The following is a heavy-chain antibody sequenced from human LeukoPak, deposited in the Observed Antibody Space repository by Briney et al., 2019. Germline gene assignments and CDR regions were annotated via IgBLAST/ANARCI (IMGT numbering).Heavy chain of an antibody. CDR3: ARGGWSGYSYGLGDSFDY. V-gene: IGHV1-46*01. Sequence: GASVKVSCKASGYTFTSYYMHWVRQAPGQGLEWMGIINPSGGSTSYAQKFQGRVTMTRDMSTSTVYMELSSLRSEDTAVYYCARGGWSGYSYGLGDSFDYWGQGTLVTVSS. CDR2: INPSGGST. J-gene: IGHJ4*02. D-gene: IGHD5-18*01. CDR1: GYTFTSYY.